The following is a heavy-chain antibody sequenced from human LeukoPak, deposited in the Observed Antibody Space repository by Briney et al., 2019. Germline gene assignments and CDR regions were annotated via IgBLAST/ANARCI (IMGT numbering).Heavy chain of an antibody. CDR3: AKNRGANYYNYYMDV. V-gene: IGHV3-23*01. J-gene: IGHJ6*03. CDR2: IGGGGRDT. D-gene: IGHD4/OR15-4a*01. CDR1: GFTFSTYA. Sequence: GGSLRLSCGASGFTFSTYAMSWVRQAPGKGLEWLSTIGGGGRDTFYADSVKGRFTVSRDNSKNTLYLQMSSLRAEDTAVYFCAKNRGANYYNYYMDVWGKGTTVTVSS.